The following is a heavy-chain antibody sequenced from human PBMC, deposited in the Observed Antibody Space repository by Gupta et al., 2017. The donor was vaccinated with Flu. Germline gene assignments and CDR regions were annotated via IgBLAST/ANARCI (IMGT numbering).Heavy chain of an antibody. D-gene: IGHD1-26*01. V-gene: IGHV3-49*02. CDR3: ARDSRGFIVGEFDT. CDR2: IRSNSYRGTT. J-gene: IGHJ5*02. Sequence: APGKRLEWLGFIRSNSYRGTTEYAPSVRDRFTISRNDSESIAFLQMDSLKSEDTAVYFCARDSRGFIVGEFDTWGQGTLVTVSS.